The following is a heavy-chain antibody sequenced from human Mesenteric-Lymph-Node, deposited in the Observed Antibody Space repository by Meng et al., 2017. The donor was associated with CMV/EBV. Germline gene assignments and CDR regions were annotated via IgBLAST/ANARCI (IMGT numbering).Heavy chain of an antibody. V-gene: IGHV1-46*01. CDR3: TRWGNCSGGNCYSDAFDI. J-gene: IGHJ3*02. CDR1: GYTFTRYY. D-gene: IGHD2-15*01. Sequence: ASVKVSCKASGYTFTRYYIHWVRQAPGQGLEWMGIINPNGGSTDYAQKFQGRVTMTRDTSTSTVYMELRSLRSEDTAVYYCTRWGNCSGGNCYSDAFDIWGQGTMVTVSS. CDR2: INPNGGST.